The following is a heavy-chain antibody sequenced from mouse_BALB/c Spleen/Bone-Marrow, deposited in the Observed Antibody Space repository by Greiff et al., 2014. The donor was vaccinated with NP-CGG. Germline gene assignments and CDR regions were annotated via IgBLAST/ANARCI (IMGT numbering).Heavy chain of an antibody. Sequence: EVQLQQSGPELVKPGASVKISCKASGYTFTDYNMHWVKQNHGKSLEWIGYIYPYNGNTGYNQKFKSEATLTVDNSSSTAYMELRSRTSEDSAVYYCARGVYYDYDVWFANGGQGTLVTVSA. J-gene: IGHJ3*01. D-gene: IGHD2-4*01. CDR2: IYPYNGNT. CDR1: GYTFTDYN. V-gene: IGHV1S29*02. CDR3: ARGVYYDYDVWFAN.